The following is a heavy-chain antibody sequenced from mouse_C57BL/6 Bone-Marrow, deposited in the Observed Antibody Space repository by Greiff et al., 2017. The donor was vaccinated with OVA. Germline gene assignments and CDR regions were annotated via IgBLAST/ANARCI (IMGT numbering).Heavy chain of an antibody. CDR1: GYTFTNYW. Sequence: QVQLKESGAELVRPGTSVKMSCKASGYTFTNYWIGWAKQRPGHGLEWIGDIYPGGGYTNYNEKFKGKATLTADKSSSTAYMQFSSLKSEDSAIYYCARGSGSSYWYFDVWGTGTTVTVSS. CDR2: IYPGGGYT. CDR3: ARGSGSSYWYFDV. D-gene: IGHD1-1*01. V-gene: IGHV1-63*01. J-gene: IGHJ1*03.